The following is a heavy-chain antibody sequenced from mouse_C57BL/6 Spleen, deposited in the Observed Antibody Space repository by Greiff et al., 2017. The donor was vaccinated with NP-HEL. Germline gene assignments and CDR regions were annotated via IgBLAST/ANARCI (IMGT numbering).Heavy chain of an antibody. V-gene: IGHV1-62-2*01. CDR1: GYTFTEYT. D-gene: IGHD1-1*01. J-gene: IGHJ2*01. CDR3: ARHEDAYYYGSSSFDY. CDR2: FYPGSGSI. Sequence: QVQLKQSGAELVKPGASVKLSCKASGYTFTEYTIHWVKQRSGQGLEWIGWFYPGSGSIKYNEKFKDKATLTADKSSSTVYMELSRLTSEDSAVYFCARHEDAYYYGSSSFDYWGQGTTLTVSS.